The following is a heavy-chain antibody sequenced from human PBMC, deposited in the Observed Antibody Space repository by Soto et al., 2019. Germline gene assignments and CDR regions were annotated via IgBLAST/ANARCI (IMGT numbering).Heavy chain of an antibody. V-gene: IGHV3-23*01. CDR3: APGGRDSLDSFQH. CDR1: GFAFSTYS. J-gene: IGHJ1*01. CDR2: ISGSGGST. D-gene: IGHD2-21*01. Sequence: GGSLRLSCAASGFAFSTYSMNWVRQAPGKGLEWVSAISGSGGSTYYADSVKGRFTISRDNSKNTLYLQMNSLRAEDTAVYYCAPGGRDSLDSFQHWGQGTLVTVSS.